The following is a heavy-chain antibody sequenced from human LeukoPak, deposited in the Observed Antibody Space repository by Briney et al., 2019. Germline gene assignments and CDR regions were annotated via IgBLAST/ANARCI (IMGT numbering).Heavy chain of an antibody. Sequence: SETLSLTCTVSGGSISGSNYYWGWVRQSPEKGLEWIGSIIYSGTTHYDPSLRSRVTISVDTSKSQFSLRLISVTAADTAVYYCARDFGDHRIDYWGQGTLVTVSS. D-gene: IGHD4-17*01. CDR3: ARDFGDHRIDY. J-gene: IGHJ4*02. CDR1: GGSISGSNYY. CDR2: IIYSGTT. V-gene: IGHV4-39*01.